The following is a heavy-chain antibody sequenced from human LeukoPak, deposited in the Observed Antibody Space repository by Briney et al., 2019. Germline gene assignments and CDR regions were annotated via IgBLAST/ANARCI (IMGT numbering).Heavy chain of an antibody. CDR3: ARDLLVPAASLGAFDI. D-gene: IGHD2-2*01. CDR1: GGSFSGYY. Sequence: PSETLSLTCAVYGGSFSGYYWSWIRQPPGKGLEWIGEINHSGSTNYNPSLKSRVTISVDTSKNQFSLKLSSVTAADTAVYYCARDLLVPAASLGAFDIWGQGTMVTASS. V-gene: IGHV4-34*01. CDR2: INHSGST. J-gene: IGHJ3*02.